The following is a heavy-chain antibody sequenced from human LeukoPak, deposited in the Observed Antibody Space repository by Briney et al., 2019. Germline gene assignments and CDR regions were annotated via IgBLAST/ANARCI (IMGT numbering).Heavy chain of an antibody. D-gene: IGHD3-3*01. Sequence: PSETLSLTCTVSGGSISSGSYYWSWIRQPAGKGLEWIGRIYTSGSTNYNPSLKSRGTISVDTSKNQFSLKLSSVTAADTAVYYCARDRRYDFWSGYYPRYYYYYMDVWGKGTTVTVSS. V-gene: IGHV4-61*02. CDR3: ARDRRYDFWSGYYPRYYYYYMDV. CDR2: IYTSGST. J-gene: IGHJ6*03. CDR1: GGSISSGSYY.